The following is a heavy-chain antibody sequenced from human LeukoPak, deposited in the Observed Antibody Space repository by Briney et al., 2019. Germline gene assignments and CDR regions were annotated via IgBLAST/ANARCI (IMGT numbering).Heavy chain of an antibody. D-gene: IGHD4-23*01. J-gene: IGHJ3*02. V-gene: IGHV4-61*01. CDR3: ATLTGGDDAFDI. CDR2: IFYTGST. Sequence: PSETLSLTCTVSGGSISSGSYYWSWIRQPPGKGLEWIGYIFYTGSTNYNPSLKSRVTISVLTSKNRFSLKLSSVTAADTAVYYCATLTGGDDAFDIWAQGTMVTVSS. CDR1: GGSISSGSYY.